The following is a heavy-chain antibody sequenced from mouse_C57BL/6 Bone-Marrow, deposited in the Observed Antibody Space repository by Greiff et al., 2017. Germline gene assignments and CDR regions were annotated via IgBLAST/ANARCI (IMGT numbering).Heavy chain of an antibody. CDR3: ARGVTTVVAPGFAY. J-gene: IGHJ3*01. Sequence: QVQLQQSGAELVKPGASVKISCKASGYAFSSYWMNWVKQRPGKGLEWIGQIYPGDGDTNYNGKFKGKATLTADKSSSTAYMQLSSLTSEDSAVYFCARGVTTVVAPGFAYWGQGTLVTVSA. CDR2: IYPGDGDT. CDR1: GYAFSSYW. D-gene: IGHD1-1*01. V-gene: IGHV1-80*01.